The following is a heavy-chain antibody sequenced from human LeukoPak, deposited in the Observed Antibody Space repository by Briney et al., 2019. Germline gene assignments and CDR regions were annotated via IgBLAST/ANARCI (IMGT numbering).Heavy chain of an antibody. J-gene: IGHJ4*02. CDR1: GGSITSYY. CDR3: ARDDDYGTVKWDY. D-gene: IGHD4-17*01. V-gene: IGHV4-4*07. Sequence: SETLSLTCTVSGGSITSYYWSWIRQPAGKGLEWIGRTSTSGATDYNPSLKSRVAMSLDTSENQFSLKLTSVTAADTAVYYCARDDDYGTVKWDYWGQGTLVTVTS. CDR2: TSTSGAT.